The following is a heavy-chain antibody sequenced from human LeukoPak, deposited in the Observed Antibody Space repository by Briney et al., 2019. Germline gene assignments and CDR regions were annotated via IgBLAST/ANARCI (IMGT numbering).Heavy chain of an antibody. J-gene: IGHJ5*02. V-gene: IGHV3-48*03. D-gene: IGHD3-10*01. CDR2: ISSSGSTI. CDR1: GFTFSSYE. CDR3: ASSITMVRGAAFYGGPPMFSRRWFDP. Sequence: PGGSLRLSCAASGFTFSSYEMNWVRQAPGKGLEWVTYISSSGSTIDYADSVKGRFTISRDNAKNSLYLQMNSLRAEDTAVYYCASSITMVRGAAFYGGPPMFSRRWFDPWGQGTLVTVSS.